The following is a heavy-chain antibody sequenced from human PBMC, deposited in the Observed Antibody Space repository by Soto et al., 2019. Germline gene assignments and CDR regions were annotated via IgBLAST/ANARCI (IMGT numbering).Heavy chain of an antibody. CDR1: GASFSDSY. CDR3: ARDVPSRYFDL. V-gene: IGHV4-34*01. CDR2: INHSGST. Sequence: QVRLQQWDAGLLKPSETLSLTCAVYGASFSDSYWNWIRQPPGKGLEWIGEINHSGSTIYNTSLESRVTISLYPSRKQFTLKMRSATAADTAVYYCARDVPSRYFDLWGRGTPVTVSS. J-gene: IGHJ2*01. D-gene: IGHD2-2*01.